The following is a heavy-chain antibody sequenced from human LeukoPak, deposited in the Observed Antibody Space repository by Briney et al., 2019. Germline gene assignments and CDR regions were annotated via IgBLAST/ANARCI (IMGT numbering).Heavy chain of an antibody. CDR3: VRDGHRLYDYYYYYMDV. Sequence: GASVKVSCKASGYTFTTYGISWVRQATGQGLEWMGWMSAYNGHTNYAQKLQGRVTMTTDASTTTAYMELRSLRSDDTAVYYCVRDGHRLYDYYYYYMDVWGKGTTVTVSS. CDR1: GYTFTTYG. J-gene: IGHJ6*03. D-gene: IGHD2-2*02. CDR2: MSAYNGHT. V-gene: IGHV1-18*01.